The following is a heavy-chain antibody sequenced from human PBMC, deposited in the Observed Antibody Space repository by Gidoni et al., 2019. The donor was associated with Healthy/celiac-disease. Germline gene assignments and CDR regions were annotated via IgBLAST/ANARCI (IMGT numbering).Heavy chain of an antibody. CDR1: GFTLSSHA. V-gene: IGHV3-23*01. D-gene: IGHD3-22*01. Sequence: EVQLLASGGGLVQPGGSLRLPCAASGFTLSSHAMSWVRQAPGKGLEWVSAISGSGGSTYYADSVKGRFTISRDNSKNTLYLQMNSLRAEDTAVYYCANHRIDDYYDEWLLLSLDYWGQGTLVTVSS. CDR3: ANHRIDDYYDEWLLLSLDY. CDR2: ISGSGGST. J-gene: IGHJ4*02.